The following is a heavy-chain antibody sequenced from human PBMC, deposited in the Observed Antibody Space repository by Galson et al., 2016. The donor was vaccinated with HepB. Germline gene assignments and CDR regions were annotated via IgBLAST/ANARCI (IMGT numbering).Heavy chain of an antibody. CDR3: VDYCGGGACPDY. CDR2: FCYTGIT. J-gene: IGHJ4*02. CDR1: GGSVTNHQYC. V-gene: IGHV4-39*01. D-gene: IGHD2-21*01. Sequence: SETLSLTCIVSGGSVTNHQYCWGRVRQAPGKGLEWIASFCYTGITYYNPSLRSRLTMDVDTSTFQLSLHLRSVAAADTAVYYCVDYCGGGACPDYWGQGTLVTVSS.